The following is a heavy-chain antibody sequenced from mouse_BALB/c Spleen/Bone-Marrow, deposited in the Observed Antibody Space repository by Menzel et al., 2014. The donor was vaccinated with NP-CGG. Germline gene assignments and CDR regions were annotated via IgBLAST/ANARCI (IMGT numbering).Heavy chain of an antibody. CDR1: GFTFSNYW. Sequence: EVKLMESGGGLVQPGGSTKLSCVASGFTFSNYWMNWVRQSPEKGLEWVAEIRLKSNNYATHYAESVKGRFTISRDDSKSRVYLQMNNLRAEDTGIYYCTTGFAYWGQGTLVTVSA. CDR3: TTGFAY. V-gene: IGHV6-6*02. J-gene: IGHJ3*01. CDR2: IRLKSNNYAT.